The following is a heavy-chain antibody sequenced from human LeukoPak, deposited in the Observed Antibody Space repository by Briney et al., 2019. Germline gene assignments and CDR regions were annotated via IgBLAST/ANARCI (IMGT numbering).Heavy chain of an antibody. J-gene: IGHJ4*02. Sequence: GGSLRLSCAASGFTFSTYAMSWVRQAPGKGLEWVSGISGSGGSTYYADSVKGRFTISRDNSKNTLYLQMNSLRAEDTAVYYCARSRGSNTFGGVHDYWGQGTLVTVSS. CDR3: ARSRGSNTFGGVHDY. D-gene: IGHD3-16*01. CDR1: GFTFSTYA. CDR2: ISGSGGST. V-gene: IGHV3-23*01.